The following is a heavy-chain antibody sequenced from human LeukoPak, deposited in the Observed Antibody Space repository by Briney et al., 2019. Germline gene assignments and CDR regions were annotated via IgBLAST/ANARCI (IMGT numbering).Heavy chain of an antibody. V-gene: IGHV3-7*01. CDR3: ARLSAYYYGSYFYYYMDV. Sequence: PGGSLRLSCAASEFTFSTFWMSWVRQAPGKGLEWVANIKQDGSEKYYVDSVKGRFTISRDNAKNSLYLQMNSLRAEDTALYYCARLSAYYYGSYFYYYMDVWGKGTTVTVSS. J-gene: IGHJ6*03. CDR2: IKQDGSEK. D-gene: IGHD3-10*01. CDR1: EFTFSTFW.